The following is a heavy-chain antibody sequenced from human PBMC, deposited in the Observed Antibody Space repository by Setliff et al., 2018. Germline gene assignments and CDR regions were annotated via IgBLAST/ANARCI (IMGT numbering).Heavy chain of an antibody. V-gene: IGHV3-11*03. CDR3: AKGGDWDDQHYAFDI. J-gene: IGHJ3*02. CDR1: GFALNSYF. Sequence: AGGSLRLSCAASGFALNSYFMSWFRQAPGKGLEWLSYVTTTGGFTKEADSVRGRFSVSRDNSKKSVYLQINDLRAEDTALYFCAKGGDWDDQHYAFDIWGQGTMVTVSS. CDR2: VTTTGGFT. D-gene: IGHD1-1*01.